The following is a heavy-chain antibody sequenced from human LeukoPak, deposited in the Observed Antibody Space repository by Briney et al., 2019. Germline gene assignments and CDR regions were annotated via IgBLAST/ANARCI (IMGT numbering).Heavy chain of an antibody. J-gene: IGHJ5*02. CDR2: ISYDGSNK. D-gene: IGHD5/OR15-5a*01. Sequence: PGRSLRLSCAASGFTFSSYAMHWVRQAPGKGLEWVAVISYDGSNKYYADSVKGRFTISRDNSKNTLYLQMNSLRAEDTAVYYCARGAVLRSFDPWGQGTLVTVSS. CDR3: ARGAVLRSFDP. CDR1: GFTFSSYA. V-gene: IGHV3-30-3*01.